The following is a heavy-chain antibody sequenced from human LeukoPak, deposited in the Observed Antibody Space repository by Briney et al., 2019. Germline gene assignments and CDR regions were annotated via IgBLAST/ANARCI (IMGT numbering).Heavy chain of an antibody. CDR1: GFTFSSYE. CDR3: ARGALYYMDV. V-gene: IGHV3-48*03. CDR2: ISSSGSTI. J-gene: IGHJ6*03. Sequence: GGSLRLSCAASGFTFSSYEMNWVRQAPGKGLEWVSYISSSGSTIYYADSVKGRFTISRDNAKNSLYLQMNSLRAEDTAVYYCARGALYYMDVLGKGTTVTNSS.